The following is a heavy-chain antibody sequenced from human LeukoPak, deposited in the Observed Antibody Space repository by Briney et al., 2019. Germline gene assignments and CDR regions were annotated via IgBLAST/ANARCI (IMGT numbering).Heavy chain of an antibody. CDR1: GFTFDDYA. J-gene: IGHJ4*02. CDR2: ISWNSVTI. D-gene: IGHD3-16*02. CDR3: ARDGDRSLWSPEYYFDY. Sequence: GGSLRLSCAASGFTFDDYAMHWVRQAPGKGLEWVSGISWNSVTIVYANSVKGRFTISRDNAKNSLYLQMNSLRAEDTAVYYCARDGDRSLWSPEYYFDYWGQGTLVTVSS. V-gene: IGHV3-9*01.